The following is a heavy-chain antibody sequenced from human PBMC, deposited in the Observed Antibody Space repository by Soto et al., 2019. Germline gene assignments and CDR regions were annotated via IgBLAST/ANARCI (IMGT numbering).Heavy chain of an antibody. J-gene: IGHJ6*02. Sequence: QVQLQQWGAGLLKPSETLSLTCAVYGGSFSGYDWSWIRQPQGKGLEWIGEINHSGSTNYNPSLKSRVTISVETSKKQWSLKLRSGTDADTAVYYCARGLMPFGYYYYFYGMDVWCQGTTVTVS. CDR2: INHSGST. V-gene: IGHV4-34*01. CDR1: GGSFSGYD. D-gene: IGHD3-16*01. CDR3: ARGLMPFGYYYYFYGMDV.